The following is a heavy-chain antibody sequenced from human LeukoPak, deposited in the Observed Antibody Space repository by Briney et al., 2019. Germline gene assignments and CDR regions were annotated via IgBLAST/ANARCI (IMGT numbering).Heavy chain of an antibody. D-gene: IGHD3-10*01. CDR1: GGSISSSSYY. V-gene: IGHV4-61*01. J-gene: IGHJ4*02. Sequence: SETLSLTCTVSGGSISSSSYYWSWIRQPPGKGLEWIGYIYYSGSTNYNPSLKSRVTMSVDTSKNQFSLKLNSVTAADTAVYYCARAGGIRGSALDLDYWGQGTLVTVSS. CDR2: IYYSGST. CDR3: ARAGGIRGSALDLDY.